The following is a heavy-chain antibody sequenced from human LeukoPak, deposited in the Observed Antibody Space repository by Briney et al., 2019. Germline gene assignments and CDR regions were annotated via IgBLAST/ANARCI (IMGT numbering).Heavy chain of an antibody. V-gene: IGHV4-34*01. Sequence: SETLSLTCAVYGGSFSGYYWSWIRQPPGKGLEWIGEINHSGSTNYNPSLKSRVTISVDTSKNQFSLKLSSVTAADTAVYYCARRKRSYGNYYFDYWGQGTLVTVSS. J-gene: IGHJ4*02. D-gene: IGHD5-18*01. CDR2: INHSGST. CDR3: ARRKRSYGNYYFDY. CDR1: GGSFSGYY.